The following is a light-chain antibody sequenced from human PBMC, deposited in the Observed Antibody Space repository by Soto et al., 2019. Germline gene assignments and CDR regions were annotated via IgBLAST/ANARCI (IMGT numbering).Light chain of an antibody. J-gene: IGKJ4*01. Sequence: DIQMTQSPSSLSASVGDRVTITCRASQSISNYLNWYQQKPGKAPKLLIYPASSLQSGVPSRFSGGGSGTDFTLTISNLQPEDFSTYYCQQSYSTPLTCGGGTKVEIK. CDR3: QQSYSTPLT. V-gene: IGKV1-39*01. CDR1: QSISNY. CDR2: PAS.